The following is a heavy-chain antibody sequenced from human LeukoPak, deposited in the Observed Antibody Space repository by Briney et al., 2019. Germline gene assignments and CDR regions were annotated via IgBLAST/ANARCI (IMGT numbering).Heavy chain of an antibody. CDR2: ISGSGGST. Sequence: GGSLRLSCAASGFTFSSYAMSWVRQAPAKGLEWVSAISGSGGSTYYADSVKGRFTTSRDNSKNTLYLQMNSLRAEDTAVYYCAKAYYYDSSGYSDTIFDYWGQGTLVTVSS. V-gene: IGHV3-23*01. D-gene: IGHD3-22*01. CDR1: GFTFSSYA. J-gene: IGHJ4*02. CDR3: AKAYYYDSSGYSDTIFDY.